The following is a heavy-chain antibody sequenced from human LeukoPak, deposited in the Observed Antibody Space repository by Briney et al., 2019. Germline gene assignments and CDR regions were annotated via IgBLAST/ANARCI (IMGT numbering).Heavy chain of an antibody. CDR2: IYSGGST. Sequence: GGSLRLSCTASGFTFSNAWMSWVRQAPGKGLEWVSVIYSGGSTYYADSVKGRFTISRDNSKNTLYLQMNSLRAEDTAVYYCARDLPLGYWGQGTLVTVSS. CDR1: GFTFSNAW. D-gene: IGHD7-27*01. J-gene: IGHJ4*02. CDR3: ARDLPLGY. V-gene: IGHV3-53*01.